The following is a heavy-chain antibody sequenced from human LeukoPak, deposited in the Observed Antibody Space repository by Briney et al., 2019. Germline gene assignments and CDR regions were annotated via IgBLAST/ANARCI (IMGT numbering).Heavy chain of an antibody. Sequence: PGGSLRLSCAASGFTFSSYAMHWVRQAPGKGLEWVAVISYDGSNKYYAASAKGRFTISRDNFKNTLYLQMNSLRAEDTAVYYCARSSPAMLFNAFDIWGQGTMVTVSS. CDR1: GFTFSSYA. V-gene: IGHV3-30-3*01. D-gene: IGHD3-16*01. CDR2: ISYDGSNK. CDR3: ARSSPAMLFNAFDI. J-gene: IGHJ3*02.